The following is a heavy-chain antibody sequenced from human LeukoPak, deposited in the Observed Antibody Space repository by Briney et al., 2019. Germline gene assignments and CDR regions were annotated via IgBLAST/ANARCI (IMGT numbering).Heavy chain of an antibody. CDR3: ARGFESIGYCSGGSCYEFEPTGWFDP. J-gene: IGHJ5*02. CDR1: GFTFSSYA. Sequence: GGSLRLSCAASGFTFSSYAMNWVRQAPGKGLEWVSSISSTSSYIYYADSVRGRFTISRDNAKNSLYLQMNSLRSEDTAVYYCARGFESIGYCSGGSCYEFEPTGWFDPWGQGTLVTVSS. V-gene: IGHV3-21*04. CDR2: ISSTSSYI. D-gene: IGHD2-15*01.